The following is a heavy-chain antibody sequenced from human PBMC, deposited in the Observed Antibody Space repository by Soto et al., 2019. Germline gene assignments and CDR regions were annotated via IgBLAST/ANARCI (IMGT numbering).Heavy chain of an antibody. CDR2: IRSKAYGGTT. CDR1: GFTFGDYA. V-gene: IGHV3-49*03. J-gene: IGHJ6*03. D-gene: IGHD3-10*01. Sequence: GGSLRLSCTASGFTFGDYAMSWFRQAPGKGLEWVGFIRSKAYGGTTEYAASVKGRFTISRDDSKSIAYLQMNSLKTEDTAVYYCTRVGRDGYYYGSGSSYYYYYMDVWGKGTTVTVSS. CDR3: TRVGRDGYYYGSGSSYYYYYMDV.